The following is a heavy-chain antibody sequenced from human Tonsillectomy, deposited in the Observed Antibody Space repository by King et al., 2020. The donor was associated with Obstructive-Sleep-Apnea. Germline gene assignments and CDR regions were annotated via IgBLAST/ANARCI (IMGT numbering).Heavy chain of an antibody. CDR3: ASFLVAAPVLGAFHI. CDR2: IYYTGYA. CDR1: GGSFSSDNYN. J-gene: IGHJ3*02. Sequence: QLQESGPGLVKPSETLSLTCTVFGGSFSSDNYNWGWIRQSPGKGLEWIGNIYYTGYAYYSPSLKSRVTILIDTSKNLFSLKLNFVTAADTAVYFCASFLVAAPVLGAFHIWGQGTMVTASS. V-gene: IGHV4-39*07. D-gene: IGHD1-26*01.